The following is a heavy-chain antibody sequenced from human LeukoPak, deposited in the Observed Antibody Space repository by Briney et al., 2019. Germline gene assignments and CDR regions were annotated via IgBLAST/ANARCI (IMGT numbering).Heavy chain of an antibody. Sequence: ESLKISCKGSGYSFSSYWIGWVRQMPGKGLEWMGIIDPRDSDTRYSPSFRGQVTISAAKSINTAYLQWSSLKASDTAIYYCARRQYQLNKPPFDYWGQGTQVTVSS. CDR3: ARRQYQLNKPPFDY. CDR1: GYSFSSYW. CDR2: IDPRDSDT. J-gene: IGHJ4*02. D-gene: IGHD2-2*01. V-gene: IGHV5-51*01.